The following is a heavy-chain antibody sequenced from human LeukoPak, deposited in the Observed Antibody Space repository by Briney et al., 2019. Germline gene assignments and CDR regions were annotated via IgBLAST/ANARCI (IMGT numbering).Heavy chain of an antibody. V-gene: IGHV3-23*01. D-gene: IGHD5-24*01. CDR3: AKVIREVDMSYDY. CDR1: GFTFSNYA. Sequence: QPGGSLILSCAASGFTFSNYALSWVRQAPGKGLEWVSAIHYSGGSTYYADSVKGRFTISRDNSKNTLYLQMNSLRAEDTAVYYCAKVIREVDMSYDYWGQGALVTVSS. J-gene: IGHJ4*02. CDR2: IHYSGGST.